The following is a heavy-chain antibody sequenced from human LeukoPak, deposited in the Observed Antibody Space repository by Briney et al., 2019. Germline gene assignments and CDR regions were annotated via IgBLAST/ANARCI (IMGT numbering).Heavy chain of an antibody. Sequence: PSETLSLTCTVSGGSISSGSYYWSWIRQPAGKGLEWIGRIYTSGSTNYNPSLKSRVTISVDTSKNQFSLKLSSVTAADTAVYYCARVNWGQYYFDYWGQGTLVTVSS. J-gene: IGHJ4*02. V-gene: IGHV4-61*02. CDR1: GGSISSGSYY. CDR2: IYTSGST. CDR3: ARVNWGQYYFDY. D-gene: IGHD7-27*01.